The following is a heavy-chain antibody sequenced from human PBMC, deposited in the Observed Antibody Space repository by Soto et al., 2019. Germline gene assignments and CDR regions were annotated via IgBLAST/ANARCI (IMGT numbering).Heavy chain of an antibody. CDR1: GYTFTSYG. CDR3: ARDFGDPTTAATGNWFDP. V-gene: IGHV1-18*01. Sequence: QVQLVQSGAEVKKPGASVKVSCKASGYTFTSYGISWVRQAPGQGLEWMGWISAYNGNTNYAQKLQGRVTVTTDTSTSTAYMELRSLRSDDTAVYYCARDFGDPTTAATGNWFDPWGQGTLVTVSS. J-gene: IGHJ5*02. D-gene: IGHD4-17*01. CDR2: ISAYNGNT.